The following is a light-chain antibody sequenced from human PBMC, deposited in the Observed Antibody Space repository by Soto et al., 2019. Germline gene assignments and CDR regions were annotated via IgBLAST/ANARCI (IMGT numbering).Light chain of an antibody. CDR3: QQYNNWPPV. CDR2: GAS. Sequence: EIVLTQCPATLSLSPGERATLSCRASQSVSSNIAWYQQKPGQAPRLLIYGASTRATGIPARFSGSGSGTEFTLTISSLQSEDFAVYYCQQYNNWPPVFGPGTKVDI. CDR1: QSVSSN. J-gene: IGKJ3*01. V-gene: IGKV3-15*01.